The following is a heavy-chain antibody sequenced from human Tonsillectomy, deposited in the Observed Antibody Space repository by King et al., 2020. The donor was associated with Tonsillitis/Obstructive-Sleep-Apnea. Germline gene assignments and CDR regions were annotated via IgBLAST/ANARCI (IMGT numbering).Heavy chain of an antibody. CDR3: ARDSTVTTKDY. Sequence: VQLVESGGGLVQPGGSLRLSCAASGFTFSSYSMNWVRQAPGKGLEWVSYISSSSSTIYYADSVKGRFTISRDNAKNSLYLHMNSLRDEDTAVYYCARDSTVTTKDYWGQGTLVTVSS. D-gene: IGHD4-17*01. V-gene: IGHV3-48*02. CDR1: GFTFSSYS. CDR2: ISSSSSTI. J-gene: IGHJ4*02.